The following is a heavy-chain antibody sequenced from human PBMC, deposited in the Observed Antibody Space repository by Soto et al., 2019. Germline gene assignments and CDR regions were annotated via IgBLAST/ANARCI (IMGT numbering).Heavy chain of an antibody. CDR1: GFTVSSNY. V-gene: IGHV3-53*05. CDR3: AKGLTVGGGIVHGAFEL. CDR2: IYSGGST. J-gene: IGHJ3*01. Sequence: GGSLRLSCAASGFTVSSNYMSWVRQAPGKGLEWVSVIYSGGSTYYADSVKGRFTISRDNAKNSLYLEMHSLRPEDTALYFCAKGLTVGGGIVHGAFELWGQGTMVTVSS. D-gene: IGHD3-16*02.